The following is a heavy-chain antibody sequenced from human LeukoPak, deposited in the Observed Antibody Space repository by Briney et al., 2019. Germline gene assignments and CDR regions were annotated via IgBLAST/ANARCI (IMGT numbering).Heavy chain of an antibody. CDR1: GFTFSSYW. CDR3: TRDGTTLNLFVS. J-gene: IGHJ4*02. D-gene: IGHD4-17*01. V-gene: IGHV3-74*01. Sequence: PGGSLRLFCAPSGFTFSSYWMLWVRQTPGKGLVWVSRISTDGSITGYADSVKGRFTISRDNAKNTVYLQVNSLRAEDTAVYYCTRDGTTLNLFVSWGQGTLVIVSS. CDR2: ISTDGSIT.